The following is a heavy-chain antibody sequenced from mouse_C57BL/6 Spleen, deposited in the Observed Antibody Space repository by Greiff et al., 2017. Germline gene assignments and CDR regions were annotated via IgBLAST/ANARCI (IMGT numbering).Heavy chain of an antibody. CDR3: ARSGYGSSYGY. Sequence: EVQLQQSGPELVKPGASVKISCKASGYSFTGYYMNWVKQSPEKSLEWIGEITPSTGGTTYNQKFKAKATLTVDKSSRTAYMQLKSLTSEDSAVYYCARSGYGSSYGYWGQGTTLTVSS. J-gene: IGHJ2*01. CDR2: ITPSTGGT. CDR1: GYSFTGYY. D-gene: IGHD1-1*01. V-gene: IGHV1-42*01.